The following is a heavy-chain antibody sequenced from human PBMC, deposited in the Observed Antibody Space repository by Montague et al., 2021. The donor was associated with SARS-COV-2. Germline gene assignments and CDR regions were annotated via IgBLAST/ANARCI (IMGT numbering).Heavy chain of an antibody. J-gene: IGHJ2*01. Sequence: TLSLTCTVSGGSISSGGYYWSWIRQHPGKGLEWIGYIYYSGSTYYNPSLKSRVTISVDTSKNQFSPKLSSVTAADTAVYYCARAQWGQQLATWYFDLWGRGTLVTVSS. CDR3: ARAQWGQQLATWYFDL. CDR2: IYYSGST. D-gene: IGHD6-13*01. CDR1: GGSISSGGYY. V-gene: IGHV4-31*03.